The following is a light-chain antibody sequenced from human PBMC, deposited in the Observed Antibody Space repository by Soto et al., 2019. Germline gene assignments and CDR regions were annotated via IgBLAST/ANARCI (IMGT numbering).Light chain of an antibody. CDR1: TGAVTSGHY. CDR2: DTN. J-gene: IGLJ7*01. Sequence: QAVVTQEPSLTVSPGGTVTLTCGSSTGAVTSGHYPSWFQQKPGQAPRTLIYDTNNKPSWTPARFSGSPLGGKASRTLSGAQPEDEAEYYCLLSFRAPNAVFGGGTQLTVL. V-gene: IGLV7-46*01. CDR3: LLSFRAPNAV.